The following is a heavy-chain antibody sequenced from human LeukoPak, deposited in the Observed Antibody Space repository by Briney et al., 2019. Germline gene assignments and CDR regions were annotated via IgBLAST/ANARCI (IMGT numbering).Heavy chain of an antibody. J-gene: IGHJ4*02. CDR2: INPNSGGT. D-gene: IGHD2-21*02. CDR3: ARDEVSLAYCGGDCYKIDH. V-gene: IGHV1-2*02. CDR1: GYTFTSYY. Sequence: ASVKVSCKASGYTFTSYYMHWVRQAPGQGLEWMGWINPNSGGTNYAQKFQGRVTMTRDTSISTAYMELSRLRSDDTAVYYCARDEVSLAYCGGDCYKIDHWGQGTLVTVSS.